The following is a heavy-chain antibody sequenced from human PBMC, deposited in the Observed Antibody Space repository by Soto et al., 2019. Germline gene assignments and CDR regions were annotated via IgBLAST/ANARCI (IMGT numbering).Heavy chain of an antibody. CDR1: GSTFSSYT. CDR2: IIPLFATP. CDR3: ARDPSEFGSSPGYYGMDV. J-gene: IGHJ6*02. D-gene: IGHD6-6*01. Sequence: GASVKVSCKASGSTFSSYTISWVRQAPGQGLEWMGGIIPLFATPNYAQKFQGRVTITADESTNTAYMELSSLRSEDTAVYYCARDPSEFGSSPGYYGMDVWGQGTTVTVSS. V-gene: IGHV1-69*13.